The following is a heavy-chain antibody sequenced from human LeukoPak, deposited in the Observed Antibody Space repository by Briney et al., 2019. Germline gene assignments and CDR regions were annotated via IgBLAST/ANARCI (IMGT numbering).Heavy chain of an antibody. CDR2: INHSGST. Sequence: SETLSLTCAVYGGSFSGYYWSWIRQPPGKGLEWIGEINHSGSTNYNPSLKSRVTISVDTSKNQFSLKLSSVTAADTAVYYCARGLSSSPYYYYYYMDVWGKGTTVTVSS. J-gene: IGHJ6*03. CDR3: ARGLSSSPYYYYYYMDV. CDR1: GGSFSGYY. V-gene: IGHV4-34*01. D-gene: IGHD6-6*01.